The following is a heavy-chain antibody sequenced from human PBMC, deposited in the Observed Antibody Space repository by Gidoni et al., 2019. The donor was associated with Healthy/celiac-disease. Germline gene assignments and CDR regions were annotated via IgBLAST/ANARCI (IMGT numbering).Heavy chain of an antibody. CDR2: IYTSGST. V-gene: IGHV4-61*02. D-gene: IGHD2-15*01. CDR1: GASIRSGSYY. CDR3: AREFYCSGGSCYTDY. Sequence: QVQLQESGPGLVKPSQTLSLTCPVSGASIRSGSYYWSWIRQPAGKGLEWIGRIYTSGSTNYNPSLKSRVTISVDTSKNQFSLKLSSVTAADTAVYYCAREFYCSGGSCYTDYWGQGTLVTVSS. J-gene: IGHJ4*02.